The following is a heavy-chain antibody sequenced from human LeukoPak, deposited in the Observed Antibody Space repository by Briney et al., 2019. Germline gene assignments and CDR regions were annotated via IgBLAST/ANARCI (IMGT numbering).Heavy chain of an antibody. J-gene: IGHJ4*02. V-gene: IGHV3-23*01. Sequence: PGGSLRLSCAASGFTFSSYAMSWVRQAPGKGLEWVSAISGSGGSTYYSDSVKGRFTISRDDSRNTVFLQMNSLRGDDTAVYFCSKNREGITSEFDVWGQGTVVTVSS. CDR3: SKNREGITSEFDV. CDR2: ISGSGGST. D-gene: IGHD1-1*01. CDR1: GFTFSSYA.